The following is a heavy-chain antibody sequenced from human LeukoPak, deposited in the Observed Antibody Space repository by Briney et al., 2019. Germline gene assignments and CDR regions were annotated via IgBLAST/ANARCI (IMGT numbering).Heavy chain of an antibody. V-gene: IGHV3-53*04. D-gene: IGHD5-12*01. J-gene: IGHJ4*02. CDR1: GFTVSINY. Sequence: GRSLRLSCAASGFTVSINYMSWVRQAPGKGLEWVSVIYSGGSTYYADSVKGRYTISRHNSKNTLYLQMNSLRVEDTAVYYCARAMALRRDLVAYFDYWGQGTLVTVSS. CDR3: ARAMALRRDLVAYFDY. CDR2: IYSGGST.